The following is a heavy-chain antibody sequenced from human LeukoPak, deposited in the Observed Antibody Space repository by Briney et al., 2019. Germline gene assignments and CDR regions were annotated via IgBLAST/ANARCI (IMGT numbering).Heavy chain of an antibody. Sequence: SETLSLTCVVSGGSINSDFWSWIRQPAGKGLEWIGRVYTNGGTNYNPSLKSRVTISIDTGKNQFSLRVRSVTAADTAIYYCAGGHSGSSAKILYYYYMDVWGKGTTVTVSS. CDR1: GGSINSDF. V-gene: IGHV4-4*07. J-gene: IGHJ6*03. CDR3: AGGHSGSSAKILYYYYMDV. D-gene: IGHD1-26*01. CDR2: VYTNGGT.